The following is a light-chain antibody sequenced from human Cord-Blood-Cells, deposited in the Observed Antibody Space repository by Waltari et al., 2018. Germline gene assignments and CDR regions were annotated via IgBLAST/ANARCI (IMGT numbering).Light chain of an antibody. CDR3: QQYYSYPRT. Sequence: AIRMTQSPSSLSASTGDRVTIPCRASQGISSYLAWSQQKPGKAHKLLIYAASTLQSGVPSRLSGSGSGTDFTLTISCLQSEDFATYYCQQYYSYPRTFGQGTKVEIK. V-gene: IGKV1-8*01. CDR1: QGISSY. J-gene: IGKJ1*01. CDR2: AAS.